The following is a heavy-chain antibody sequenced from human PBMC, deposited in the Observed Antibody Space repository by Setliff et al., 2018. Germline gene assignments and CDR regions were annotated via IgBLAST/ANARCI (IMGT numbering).Heavy chain of an antibody. CDR2: INHSGST. CDR1: GGSFSGYS. D-gene: IGHD1-26*01. Sequence: KTSETLSLTCAVYGGSFSGYSWSWIRQPPGKGLEWIGKINHSGSTKYNPSLKSRVTISVDTSQNQFSLKLNSVTAADTAVYYCARSGTYRYFDLWGRGTLVTVSS. J-gene: IGHJ2*01. CDR3: ARSGTYRYFDL. V-gene: IGHV4-34*01.